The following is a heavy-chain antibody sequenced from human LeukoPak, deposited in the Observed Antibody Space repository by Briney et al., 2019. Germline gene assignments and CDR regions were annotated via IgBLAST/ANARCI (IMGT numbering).Heavy chain of an antibody. CDR3: ARATYDSSGYYSGEFDY. J-gene: IGHJ4*02. CDR1: GYTFTGYY. V-gene: IGHV1-2*04. D-gene: IGHD3-22*01. Sequence: ASVTVSCTASGYTFTGYYMHWVRQAPGQGLEWMGWINPNSGGTNYAQKFQGWVTMTRDTSISTAYMELSRLRSDDTAVYYCARATYDSSGYYSGEFDYWGQGTLVTVSS. CDR2: INPNSGGT.